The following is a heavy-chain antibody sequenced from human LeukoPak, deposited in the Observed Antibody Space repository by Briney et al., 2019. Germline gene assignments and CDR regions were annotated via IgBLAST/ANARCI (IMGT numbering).Heavy chain of an antibody. V-gene: IGHV3-23*01. CDR1: GFTFSIYA. CDR2: ITSRGEST. CDR3: ARDRPNYYGSDGHYYRRDGDY. D-gene: IGHD3-22*01. Sequence: TGGSLRLSCAASGFTFSIYAMSWGRQAPGKGLQWVSSITSRGESTWYVDSVKGRFTITRDNSENTLYLQMHSLRAEDTAVYYCARDRPNYYGSDGHYYRRDGDYWGRGTLVSVSS. J-gene: IGHJ4*02.